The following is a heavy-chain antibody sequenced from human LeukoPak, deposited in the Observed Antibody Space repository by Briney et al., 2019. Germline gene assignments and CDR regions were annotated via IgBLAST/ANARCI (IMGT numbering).Heavy chain of an antibody. J-gene: IGHJ4*02. CDR3: ATDMTTVTSGY. CDR1: GYNFTNYW. Sequence: GESLKISCKGSGYNFTNYWISWVRQMPGRGLEWMGRIDPSDSYTNYSPSFQGHVYISADKSISTAYLQRSSLKASDTAVYYCATDMTTVTSGYWGQGTVVTVSS. V-gene: IGHV5-10-1*01. D-gene: IGHD4-17*01. CDR2: IDPSDSYT.